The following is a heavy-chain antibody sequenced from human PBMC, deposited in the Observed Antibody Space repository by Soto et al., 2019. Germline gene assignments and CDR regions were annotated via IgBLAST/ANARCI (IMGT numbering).Heavy chain of an antibody. CDR3: ARDRRGSSCYGKYYHHYGMAV. V-gene: IGHV3-21*01. CDR1: GFTFSSYS. J-gene: IGHJ6*02. Sequence: GSLRLSCAASGFTFSSYSMNWVRQAPGKGLEWVSSISSSSSYIYYADSVKGRFTISRDNAKNSLYLQMNSLRAEDTAVYYCARDRRGSSCYGKYYHHYGMAVWGQGTTVPVSS. D-gene: IGHD6-13*01. CDR2: ISSSSSYI.